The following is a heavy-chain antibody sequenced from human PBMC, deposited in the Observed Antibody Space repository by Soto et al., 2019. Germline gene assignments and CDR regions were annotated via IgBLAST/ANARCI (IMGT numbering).Heavy chain of an antibody. J-gene: IGHJ4*02. CDR3: ARDNDYSDSSGYPLTVDY. Sequence: QVQLVQSGAEVKKPGASVKVSCKASGYTFTSYGISWVRQAPGQGLEWMGWISAYNGNTNYAQKLQGRVTMTTDTSTSTAYMELRSLSSDDTAVYYCARDNDYSDSSGYPLTVDYWGQGTLVTVSS. D-gene: IGHD3-22*01. V-gene: IGHV1-18*01. CDR1: GYTFTSYG. CDR2: ISAYNGNT.